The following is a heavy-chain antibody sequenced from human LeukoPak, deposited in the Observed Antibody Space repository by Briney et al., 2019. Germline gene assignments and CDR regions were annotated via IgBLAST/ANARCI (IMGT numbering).Heavy chain of an antibody. CDR3: ARHIAAAGPGNWFDP. CDR2: IYYSGST. CDR1: GGSISSYY. V-gene: IGHV4-59*01. D-gene: IGHD6-13*01. Sequence: PSETLSLTCTVSGGSISSYYWSWIRQPPGKGLEWIGYIYYSGSTNYNPSLKSRVTISVDTSKNQFSLKLSSVTAADTAVYYCARHIAAAGPGNWFDPWGQGTLVTVSS. J-gene: IGHJ5*02.